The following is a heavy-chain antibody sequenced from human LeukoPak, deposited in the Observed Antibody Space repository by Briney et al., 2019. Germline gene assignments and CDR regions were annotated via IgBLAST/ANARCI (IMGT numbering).Heavy chain of an antibody. CDR2: IYYSGST. CDR3: ARVRDSSGYYGLLDY. V-gene: IGHV4-59*01. Sequence: SETLTLTCTVSGGSISSYYWSWIRQLPGKGLEWIGYIYYSGSTNYNPSLKSRVTISVDTSKNQFSLKLSSVTAADTAVYYCARVRDSSGYYGLLDYWGQGTLVSFSS. J-gene: IGHJ4*02. D-gene: IGHD3-22*01. CDR1: GGSISSYY.